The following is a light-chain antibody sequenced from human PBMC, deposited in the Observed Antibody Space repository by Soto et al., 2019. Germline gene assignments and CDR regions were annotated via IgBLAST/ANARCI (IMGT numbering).Light chain of an antibody. Sequence: EIVMSQSPLSLPVTPGEPASISCRSSQRLLHSNGYKYLDWYVQKPGQPPQLLIYLGSSRASGVPDRFSGSGSATDFTLKISTVEAEDVGVYYCTQNLQSPYTFGQGTKVDIK. J-gene: IGKJ2*01. V-gene: IGKV2-28*01. CDR1: QRLLHSNGYKY. CDR3: TQNLQSPYT. CDR2: LGS.